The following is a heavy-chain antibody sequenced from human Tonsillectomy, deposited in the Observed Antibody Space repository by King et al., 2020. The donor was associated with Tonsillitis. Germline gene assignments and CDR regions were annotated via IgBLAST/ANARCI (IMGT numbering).Heavy chain of an antibody. CDR1: GFTFGDYG. D-gene: IGHD2-2*01. CDR3: ARETSYCSSTSCYGNEYFQH. CDR2: INWNGGST. Sequence: VQLVESGGGVVRPGGSLRLSCAASGFTFGDYGMSWVRQAPGKGLEWVSGINWNGGSTGYADSVKGRFTISRDNAKNSLYLQMNSLRAEDTALYYCARETSYCSSTSCYGNEYFQHWGQGTLVTVSS. J-gene: IGHJ1*01. V-gene: IGHV3-20*04.